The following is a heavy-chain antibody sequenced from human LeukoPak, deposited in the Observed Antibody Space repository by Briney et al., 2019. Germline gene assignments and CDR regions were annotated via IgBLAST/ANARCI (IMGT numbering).Heavy chain of an antibody. CDR1: GYTYTSYG. D-gene: IGHD3-16*01. J-gene: IGHJ4*02. CDR3: SRVGGDDY. CDR2: IRAFNGNT. V-gene: IGHV1-18*01. Sequence: GASVKVSCKASGYTYTSYGMSGVRQAAGHRREGMGWIRAFNGNTNYAQKLQGRVTMTTDTYTSTAYMELRRLKSDDTAGYYSSRVGGDDYWGQGTLVTVSS.